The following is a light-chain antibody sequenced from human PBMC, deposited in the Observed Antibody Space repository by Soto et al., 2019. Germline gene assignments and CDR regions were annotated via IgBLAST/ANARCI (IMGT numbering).Light chain of an antibody. V-gene: IGLV2-14*01. CDR3: SSYTSSRLVV. J-gene: IGLJ2*01. CDR1: SSDVGGYNY. Sequence: QSVLTQPASMSGSPGESITNSCTGTSSDVGGYNYVSWYQQHPGKAPKLMIYEVSRPSGVSYRFTGSKSGNTASLTISGLQPDDEADYFCSSYTSSRLVVFGGGTKLTVL. CDR2: EVS.